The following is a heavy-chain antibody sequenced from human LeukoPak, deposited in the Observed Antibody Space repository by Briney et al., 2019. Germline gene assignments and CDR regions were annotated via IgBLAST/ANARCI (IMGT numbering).Heavy chain of an antibody. V-gene: IGHV3-53*04. Sequence: PGGSLRLSCAASGISVSNDYMSWVRQAPGKGLEWVSAIYADGYTRDAASVKGRFSIPRHNSKNTVYLQMDNLRPEDTAVYYCARDRRGEKDFDVWGPGTMDTVSS. CDR1: GISVSNDY. J-gene: IGHJ3*01. CDR2: IYADGYT. CDR3: ARDRRGEKDFDV.